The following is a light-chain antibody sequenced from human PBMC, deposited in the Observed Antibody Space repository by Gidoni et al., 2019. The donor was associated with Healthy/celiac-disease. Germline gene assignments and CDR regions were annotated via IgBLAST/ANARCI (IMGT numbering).Light chain of an antibody. CDR3: QQRSNWPIT. CDR1: QCGSSY. Sequence: ELVLTQSPATLPLSPRERATLSCRASQCGSSYLAWYQQKPGQAPRLLIYDASNRATGIPARFSGSGSGTDFTLTISSLEPEDFAVYYCQQRSNWPITFGQGTRLEIK. J-gene: IGKJ5*01. V-gene: IGKV3-11*01. CDR2: DAS.